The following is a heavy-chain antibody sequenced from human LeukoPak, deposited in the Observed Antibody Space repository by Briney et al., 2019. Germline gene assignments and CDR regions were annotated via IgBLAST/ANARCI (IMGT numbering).Heavy chain of an antibody. CDR1: GFTFSRYW. Sequence: GGSLRLSCAASGFTFSRYWMLWVRQAPGKGLESVSRINTDGTVTTYADSVKGRFTVSRDNADNTMFLQMNSVRDEDTAVYYCATHQWLAPRPDSWGQGTPVTVSS. J-gene: IGHJ4*02. CDR2: INTDGTVT. D-gene: IGHD6-19*01. CDR3: ATHQWLAPRPDS. V-gene: IGHV3-74*01.